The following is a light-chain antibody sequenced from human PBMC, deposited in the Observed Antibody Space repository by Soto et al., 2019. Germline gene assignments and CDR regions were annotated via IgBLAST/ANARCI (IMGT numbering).Light chain of an antibody. Sequence: QSVLTQPPSASGTPGQRVTISCSGSNSDIGNRYVNWFQQVPGTAPKVLIYRNDQRPSGVPDRFSGSKSGTSASLAISGLRSEDEADYYCAVWDGSLVFGGGTKVTVL. CDR1: NSDIGNRY. V-gene: IGLV1-47*01. J-gene: IGLJ2*01. CDR2: RND. CDR3: AVWDGSLV.